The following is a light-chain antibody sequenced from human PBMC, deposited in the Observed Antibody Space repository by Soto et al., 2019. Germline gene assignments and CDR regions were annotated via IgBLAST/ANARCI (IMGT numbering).Light chain of an antibody. CDR3: QQYNKWPLT. Sequence: EIVMTQSPATLSVSPGERATLSCRASQTVSGNLAWYQQKPCQAPRLLIYGSSTRATGISARFSGSGSGTEFTLTFSYLQSEDVAVYYCQQYNKWPLTFGGGTKVEIK. CDR1: QTVSGN. V-gene: IGKV3D-15*01. J-gene: IGKJ4*01. CDR2: GSS.